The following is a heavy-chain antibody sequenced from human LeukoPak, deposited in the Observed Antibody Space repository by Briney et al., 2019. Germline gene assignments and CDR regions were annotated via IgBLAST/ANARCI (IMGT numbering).Heavy chain of an antibody. V-gene: IGHV3-30-3*01. CDR3: ARDIAAAGIDY. D-gene: IGHD6-13*01. Sequence: GGSLRLSCAASGFTFSSYAMHWVRQAPGKGLEWVAVISYDGSNKYYADSVKGRFTISRDNSKNTLYLQMNSLRAEDTAVYYCARDIAAAGIDYWGQGTLDTVSS. J-gene: IGHJ4*02. CDR1: GFTFSSYA. CDR2: ISYDGSNK.